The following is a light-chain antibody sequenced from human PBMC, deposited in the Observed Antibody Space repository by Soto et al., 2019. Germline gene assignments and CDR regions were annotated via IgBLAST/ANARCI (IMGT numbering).Light chain of an antibody. CDR2: GAS. CDR1: QSVRSS. V-gene: IGKV3-15*01. Sequence: EIMLTQSPGTLSSSPGERATLSCRACQSVRSSSLAWYQQKPGQAPRLIIYGASSRATGIAARFSGSGSGTQFTLTISSLQSEDFAVYYCQQYNNWPFITSGQGTRLDIK. J-gene: IGKJ5*01. CDR3: QQYNNWPFIT.